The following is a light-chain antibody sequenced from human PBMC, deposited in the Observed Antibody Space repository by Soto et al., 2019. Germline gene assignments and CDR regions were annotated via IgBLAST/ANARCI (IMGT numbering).Light chain of an antibody. CDR1: QPVSSN. Sequence: EIVLTQSPATLSVSPGERATLSRRASQPVSSNVSWYQQKPGQSPRLLISGASTRATGIPANFSGSGSGTEFTLTISSLQSEDFAIYFCQQYYNWPRTLGQGTKVDIK. CDR3: QQYYNWPRT. V-gene: IGKV3-15*01. CDR2: GAS. J-gene: IGKJ1*01.